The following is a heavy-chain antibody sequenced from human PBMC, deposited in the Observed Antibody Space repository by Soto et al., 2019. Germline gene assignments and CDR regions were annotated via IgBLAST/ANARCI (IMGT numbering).Heavy chain of an antibody. CDR2: ISGSGGST. Sequence: EVQLLESGGGLVQPGGSLRLSCAASGFTFSSYAMSWVRQAPGKGLEWVSAISGSGGSTYYADSVKGRFTISRNNSKNTRYLQRNSLRAEDTAVYYCARIGTVRFLAWPPNWFDPWGQGTLVTVSS. CDR1: GFTFSSYA. CDR3: ARIGTVRFLAWPPNWFDP. D-gene: IGHD3-3*01. V-gene: IGHV3-23*01. J-gene: IGHJ5*02.